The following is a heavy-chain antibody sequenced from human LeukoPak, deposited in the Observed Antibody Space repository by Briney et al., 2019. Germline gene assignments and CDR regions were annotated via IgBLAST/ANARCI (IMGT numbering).Heavy chain of an antibody. CDR2: ISYDGSNK. D-gene: IGHD1-26*01. V-gene: IGHV3-30*01. CDR3: ARGVSEWELLNYFDY. Sequence: GRSLRLSCAASGFTFSSYAMHWVRQAPGKGLGWVAVISYDGSNKYYADSVKGRFTISRDNSKNTLYLQMNSLRAEDTAVYYCARGVSEWELLNYFDYWGQGILVTVSS. J-gene: IGHJ4*02. CDR1: GFTFSSYA.